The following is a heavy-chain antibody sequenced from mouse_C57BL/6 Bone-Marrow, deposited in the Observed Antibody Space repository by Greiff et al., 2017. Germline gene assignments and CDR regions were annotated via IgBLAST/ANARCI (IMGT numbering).Heavy chain of an antibody. J-gene: IGHJ3*01. Sequence: QVHVKQSGAELVRPGASVKLSCKASGYTFTSYGIRWVKQRPGQGLEWIGEIYPRSGNTYYNEKFKGKATLTADKSSSTAYMELRSLTSEDSAVYFCGGYYPWFAYWGQGTLVTVSA. CDR2: IYPRSGNT. CDR1: GYTFTSYG. V-gene: IGHV1-81*01. D-gene: IGHD1-1*01. CDR3: GGYYPWFAY.